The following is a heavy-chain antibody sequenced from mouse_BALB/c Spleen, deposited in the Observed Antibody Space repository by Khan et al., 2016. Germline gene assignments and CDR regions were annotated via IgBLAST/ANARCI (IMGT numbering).Heavy chain of an antibody. V-gene: IGHV3-2*02. CDR2: ISYSGST. D-gene: IGHD2-14*01. CDR3: AREVRREYYFDY. J-gene: IGHJ2*01. CDR1: GYSITSDYA. Sequence: EVQLQESGPGLVKPSQSLSLTCTVTGYSITSDYAWNWIRQFPGNKLEWMGYISYSGSTSYNPSLKSRISITRDTSKNQFFLQLNSVTTEDTATYYYAREVRREYYFDYWCQGTTLTVSS.